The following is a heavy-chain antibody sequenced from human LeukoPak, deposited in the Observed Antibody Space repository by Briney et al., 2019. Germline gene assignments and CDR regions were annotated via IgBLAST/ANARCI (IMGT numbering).Heavy chain of an antibody. J-gene: IGHJ4*02. CDR3: AREVARPNFFDY. CDR2: IYSGGST. D-gene: IGHD6-6*01. V-gene: IGHV3-53*05. CDR1: GFTVSSNY. Sequence: GGSLRLSCAASGFTVSSNYMSWVRQAPGKGLEWVSVIYSGGSTYYADSVKGRFTISRDNSKNTLYLQMNSLRAEDTAVYFCAREVARPNFFDYWGQGTLVTVSS.